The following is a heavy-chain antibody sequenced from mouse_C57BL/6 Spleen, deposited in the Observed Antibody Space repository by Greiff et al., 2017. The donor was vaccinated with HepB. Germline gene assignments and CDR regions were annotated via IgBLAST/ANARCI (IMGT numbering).Heavy chain of an antibody. CDR3: ARRSYYAHDGDAMDY. J-gene: IGHJ4*01. Sequence: EVQGVESGGGLVQPGGSLKLSCAASGFTFSDYGMAWVRQAPRKGPEWVAFISNLAYSIYYADTVTGRFTISRENAKNTLYLEMSSLRSEDTAMYYCARRSYYAHDGDAMDYWGQGTSVTVSS. V-gene: IGHV5-15*01. CDR2: ISNLAYSI. CDR1: GFTFSDYG. D-gene: IGHD2-1*01.